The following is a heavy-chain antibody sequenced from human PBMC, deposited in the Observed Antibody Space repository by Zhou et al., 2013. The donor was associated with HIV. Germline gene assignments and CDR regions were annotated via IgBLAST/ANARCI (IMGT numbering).Heavy chain of an antibody. D-gene: IGHD3-22*01. CDR1: GGISTNHV. CDR3: ARDQAVITSEYFLH. J-gene: IGHJ1*01. V-gene: IGHV1-18*01. Sequence: QVQLEQSGAEVRKPGSSVKVSCKASGGISTNHVFSWVRHAPGRGLEWMGWISTYSGKTHYLQNLQGRVTMTADTSTSTVYMELRSLRSDDTAIYFCARDQAVITSEYFLHWARAPWSPSPQ. CDR2: ISTYSGKT.